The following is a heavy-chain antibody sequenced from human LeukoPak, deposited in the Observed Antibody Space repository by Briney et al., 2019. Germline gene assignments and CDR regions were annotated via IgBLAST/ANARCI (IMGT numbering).Heavy chain of an antibody. CDR2: ISYDGSNK. J-gene: IGHJ6*02. V-gene: IGHV3-30*18. D-gene: IGHD5-18*01. CDR1: GFTFSSYG. Sequence: GGSLRLSCAASGFTFSSYGMHWVRQAPGKGLEWVAVISYDGSNKYYADSVKGRFTISRDNSKNTLYLQMNSLRAEDTAVYYCAKDSVAMVYYYYGMDVWGQGTAVTVSS. CDR3: AKDSVAMVYYYYGMDV.